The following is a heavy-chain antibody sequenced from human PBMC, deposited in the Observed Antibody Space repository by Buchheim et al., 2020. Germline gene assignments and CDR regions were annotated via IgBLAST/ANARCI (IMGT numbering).Heavy chain of an antibody. CDR3: ARGPPRIGGVYYYYYGMDV. J-gene: IGHJ6*02. D-gene: IGHD1-26*01. CDR2: IYYSGST. CDR1: GGSISSGDYY. V-gene: IGHV4-30-4*01. Sequence: QVQLQESGPGLAKPSQTLSLTCTVSGGSISSGDYYWSWIRQPPGKGLEWIGYIYYSGSTYYNPSLKSRVTISVDTSKNQFSLKLSSVTAADTAVYYCARGPPRIGGVYYYYYGMDVWGQGTT.